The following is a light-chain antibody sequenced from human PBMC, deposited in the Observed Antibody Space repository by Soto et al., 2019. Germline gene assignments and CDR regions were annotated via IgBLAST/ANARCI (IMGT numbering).Light chain of an antibody. CDR2: EVN. J-gene: IGLJ1*01. CDR3: SSYTSTSTYV. V-gene: IGLV2-14*01. Sequence: QSALTQPASVSGSPGQSITISCTGTSSDVGDYNYVSWYQHNPGKAPKLMIYEVNNRPSGVSNRFSGSKSGNTASLIISGLQAEDEADYYCSSYTSTSTYVFGTGTKVTVL. CDR1: SSDVGDYNY.